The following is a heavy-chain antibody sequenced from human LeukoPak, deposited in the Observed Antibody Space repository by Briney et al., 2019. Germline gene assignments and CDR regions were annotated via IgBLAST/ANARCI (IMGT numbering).Heavy chain of an antibody. D-gene: IGHD1-7*01. CDR3: ARDRATGTISN. CDR2: TNPKSGGT. V-gene: IGHV1-2*02. Sequence: ASVKVSCKASGYTFIGYYMHWVRQAPGQGLEWMGWTNPKSGGTNYAQKFQGRVTMTRDTSISTVYMELSRLRSDDTAVYYCARDRATGTISNWGQGTLVTVSS. J-gene: IGHJ4*02. CDR1: GYTFIGYY.